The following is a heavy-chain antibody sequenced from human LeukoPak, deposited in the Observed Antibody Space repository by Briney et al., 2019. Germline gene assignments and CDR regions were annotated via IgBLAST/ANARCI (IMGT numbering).Heavy chain of an antibody. CDR3: ILSEAVVAAGNWFDP. D-gene: IGHD2-15*01. CDR2: IKSKTDGGTT. CDR1: GFTFSNAW. Sequence: PGGALRLSCAASGFTFSNAWMSWVRQAPGKGLEGVGRIKSKTDGGTTDYAAPVKGRFTISRDDSKNTLYLQMNSLKTEGTAVYYCILSEAVVAAGNWFDPWGQGTLVTVSS. J-gene: IGHJ5*02. V-gene: IGHV3-15*01.